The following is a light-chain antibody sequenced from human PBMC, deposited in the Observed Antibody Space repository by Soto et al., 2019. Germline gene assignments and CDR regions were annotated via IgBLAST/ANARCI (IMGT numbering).Light chain of an antibody. J-gene: IGLJ2*01. CDR1: SSDVGSYNL. CDR2: EGN. CDR3: CSYAGSSTYVL. Sequence: QSALTQPASVSGSPGQSITISCTGTSSDVGSYNLVSWYQHHPVRAPKLMIYEGNKRPSGVSNRFSGSKSGNTASLTISGLQAEDEADYYCCSYAGSSTYVLFGGGTKLTVL. V-gene: IGLV2-23*01.